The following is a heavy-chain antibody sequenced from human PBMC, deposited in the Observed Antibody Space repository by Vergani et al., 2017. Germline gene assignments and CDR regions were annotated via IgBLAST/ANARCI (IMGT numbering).Heavy chain of an antibody. CDR1: GGSFSGYY. CDR3: AGMSGYEYYFDY. J-gene: IGHJ4*02. D-gene: IGHD5-12*01. V-gene: IGHV4-34*01. CDR2: IYYSGST. Sequence: QVQLQQWGAGLLKPSETLSLTCAVYGGSFSGYYWSWIRQPPGKGLEWIGYIYYSGSTYYNPSLKSRVTISVDTSKNQFSLKLSSGAAADTAVYYCAGMSGYEYYFDYWGQGTLVTVSS.